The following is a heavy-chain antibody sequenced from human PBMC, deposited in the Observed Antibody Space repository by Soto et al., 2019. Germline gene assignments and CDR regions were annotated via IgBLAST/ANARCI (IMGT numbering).Heavy chain of an antibody. J-gene: IGHJ4*02. Sequence: GGSLRLSCAASGFTFSSYAMHWVRQAPGKGLEWVAVISYDGSNKYYADSVKGRFTISRDNSKNTLYLQMNSLRAEDTAVYHCARAAMVRGVIFDYWGQGTLVTVSS. V-gene: IGHV3-30-3*01. D-gene: IGHD3-10*01. CDR2: ISYDGSNK. CDR3: ARAAMVRGVIFDY. CDR1: GFTFSSYA.